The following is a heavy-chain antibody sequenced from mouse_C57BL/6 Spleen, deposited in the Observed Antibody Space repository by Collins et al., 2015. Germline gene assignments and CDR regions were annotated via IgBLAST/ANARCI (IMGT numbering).Heavy chain of an antibody. Sequence: QVQLQQPGAELVRPGSSVKLSCKASGYTFTSYWMDWVKQRPGQGLEWIGNIYPSDSETHYNQKFKDKATLTVDKSSSTAYMQLSSLTSEDSAVYYCARGGYYSNYGAMDYWGQGTSVTVSS. CDR3: ARGGYYSNYGAMDY. V-gene: IGHV1-61*01. CDR1: GYTFTSYW. D-gene: IGHD2-5*01. J-gene: IGHJ4*01. CDR2: IYPSDSET.